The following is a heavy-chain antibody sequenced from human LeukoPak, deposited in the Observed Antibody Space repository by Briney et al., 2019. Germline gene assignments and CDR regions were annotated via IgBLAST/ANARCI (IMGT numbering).Heavy chain of an antibody. Sequence: GGSLRLSCAASGFTFSSYAMSWVRQAPGKGLEWVSGISWNSGSIGYADSVKGRFTISRDNAKNSLYLQMNSLRAEDTALYYCAKDGYSSSPGGYFDYWGQGTLVTVSS. J-gene: IGHJ4*02. D-gene: IGHD6-13*01. CDR2: ISWNSGSI. CDR1: GFTFSSYA. V-gene: IGHV3-9*01. CDR3: AKDGYSSSPGGYFDY.